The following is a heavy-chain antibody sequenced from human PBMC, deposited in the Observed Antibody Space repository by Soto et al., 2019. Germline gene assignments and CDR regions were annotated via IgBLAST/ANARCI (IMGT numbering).Heavy chain of an antibody. CDR3: ARQQPSYCTGPRCYQYYFYY. Sequence: LSLTCAVSGGSISSSIYYWGWIRQAPGQELAWIGSIYHSGTTYYNPSLKSRVTISVDTSKNQFFLTVISVTAADSAVYYCARQQPSYCTGPRCYQYYFYYWGQGTLVT. CDR2: IYHSGTT. D-gene: IGHD2-8*02. CDR1: GGSISSSIYY. V-gene: IGHV4-39*01. J-gene: IGHJ4*02.